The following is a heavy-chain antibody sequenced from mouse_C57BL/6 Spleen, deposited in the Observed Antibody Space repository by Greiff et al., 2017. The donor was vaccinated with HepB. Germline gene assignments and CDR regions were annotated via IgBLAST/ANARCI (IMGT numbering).Heavy chain of an antibody. CDR2: ISYDSSN. J-gene: IGHJ4*01. CDR3: GGQWDDSLAMDY. Sequence: EVQLQESGPGLVKPSQSLSLTCSVTGYSITRGYYWNWIRQFPGNKLEWMGYISYDSSNNYNPSLKNRISITRDTSKVQFFLKLNSVTTEYTATYYCGGQWDDSLAMDYWGQGTSDTVPS. CDR1: GYSITRGYY. D-gene: IGHD2-13*01. V-gene: IGHV3-6*01.